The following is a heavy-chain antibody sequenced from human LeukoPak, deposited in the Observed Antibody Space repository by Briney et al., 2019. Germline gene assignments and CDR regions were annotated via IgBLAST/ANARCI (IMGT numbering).Heavy chain of an antibody. CDR3: ASSWGYYDSSGYYERYNWFDP. CDR1: GYTFTSYD. J-gene: IGHJ5*02. V-gene: IGHV1-8*01. D-gene: IGHD3-22*01. Sequence: ASVKVSCKASGYTFTSYDINWVRQATGQGLEWMGWMNFNSGNTGYAQKFQGRVTMTRNTAISTVYMELSSLKSEDTAVYYCASSWGYYDSSGYYERYNWFDPWGQGTLVTVSS. CDR2: MNFNSGNT.